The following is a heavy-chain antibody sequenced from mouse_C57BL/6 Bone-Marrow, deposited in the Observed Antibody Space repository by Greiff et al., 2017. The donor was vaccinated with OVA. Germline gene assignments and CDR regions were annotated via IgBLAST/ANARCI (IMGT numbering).Heavy chain of an antibody. V-gene: IGHV5-17*01. Sequence: EVMLVESGGGLVKPGGSLKLSCAASGFTFSDYGMHWVRQAPEKGLEWVAYISSGSSTIYYADTVKGRFTISRDNAKNTLFLQMTSLRSEDTAMXYCARRGHYSSSYVEFAYWGQGTLVTVSA. D-gene: IGHD1-1*01. CDR1: GFTFSDYG. CDR2: ISSGSSTI. CDR3: ARRGHYSSSYVEFAY. J-gene: IGHJ3*01.